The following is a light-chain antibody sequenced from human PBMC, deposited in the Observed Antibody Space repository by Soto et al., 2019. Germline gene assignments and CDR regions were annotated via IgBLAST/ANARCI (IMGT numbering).Light chain of an antibody. CDR1: QDIKKN. J-gene: IGKJ2*01. CDR2: RAS. Sequence: DIQMTQSPSSLSASVGDRVTITCQASQDIKKNLDRYQQKPGETPQLLMYRASSLRGGVPSRFSGGGSGTYFTFTINSLQPEDFATYFCQQYEDLPFTFGQGTKLEIK. V-gene: IGKV1-33*01. CDR3: QQYEDLPFT.